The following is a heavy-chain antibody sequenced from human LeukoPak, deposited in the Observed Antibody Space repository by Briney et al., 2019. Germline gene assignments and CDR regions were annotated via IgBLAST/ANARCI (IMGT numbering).Heavy chain of an antibody. D-gene: IGHD3-10*01. V-gene: IGHV3-21*01. CDR3: ARDPETETMVRGVISDY. J-gene: IGHJ4*02. CDR1: GFTFSSYS. CDR2: ISSSSSYI. Sequence: GGSLRLSCAASGFTFSSYSMNWVRQAPGKGLEWVSSISSSSSYIYYADSVKGRFTISRDNAKNSLYLQMNSLRAEDTAVYYCARDPETETMVRGVISDYWGQGTLVTVSS.